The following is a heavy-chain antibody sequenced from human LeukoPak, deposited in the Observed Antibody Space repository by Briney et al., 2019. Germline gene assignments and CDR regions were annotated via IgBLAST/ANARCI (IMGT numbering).Heavy chain of an antibody. CDR1: GYTFTSYD. D-gene: IGHD5-18*01. V-gene: IGHV1-8*01. J-gene: IGHJ4*02. Sequence: ASVKVSCKASGYTFTSYDINWVRQATGQGLEWMGWMNPNSGNTGYAQKFQGRVTMTRNTSINTAYMELSSLRSEDTAVYYCARGRLGDTAMVSVYWGQGTLVTVSS. CDR3: ARGRLGDTAMVSVY. CDR2: MNPNSGNT.